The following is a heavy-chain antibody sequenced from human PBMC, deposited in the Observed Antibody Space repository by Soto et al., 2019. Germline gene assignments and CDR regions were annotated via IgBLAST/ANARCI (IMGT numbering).Heavy chain of an antibody. D-gene: IGHD4-17*01. V-gene: IGHV4-30-4*01. CDR1: GGSISSGDYY. CDR3: ARAWHDYGDYGGFDY. Sequence: SETLSLTCTVSGGSISSGDYYWSWIRQPPGKGLEWIGYIYYSGSTYYNPSLKSRVTISVDTSKNQFSLKLSSVTVADTAVYYCARAWHDYGDYGGFDYWGQGTLVTVSS. CDR2: IYYSGST. J-gene: IGHJ4*02.